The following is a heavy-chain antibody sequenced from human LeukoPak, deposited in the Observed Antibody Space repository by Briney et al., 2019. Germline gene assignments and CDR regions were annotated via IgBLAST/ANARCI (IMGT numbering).Heavy chain of an antibody. CDR3: ARDIWSSSWYAIGY. J-gene: IGHJ4*02. Sequence: GASVKVSCKASGYTFTSYGISWVRQAPGQGLEWMGWISAYNGNTNYAQKLQGRVTMTTDTSTSTAYMELRSLRSDDTAVYYCARDIWSSSWYAIGYWGQGTLVTVSS. CDR1: GYTFTSYG. D-gene: IGHD6-13*01. V-gene: IGHV1-18*01. CDR2: ISAYNGNT.